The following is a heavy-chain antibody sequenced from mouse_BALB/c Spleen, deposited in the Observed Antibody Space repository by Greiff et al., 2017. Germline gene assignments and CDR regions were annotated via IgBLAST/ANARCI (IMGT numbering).Heavy chain of an antibody. Sequence: QVQLKESGAELMKPGASVKISCKATGYTFSSYWIEWVKQRPGHGLEWIGEILPGSGSTNYNEKFKGKATFTADTSSNTAYMQLSSLTSEDSAVYYCARNNGRHYFDYWGQGTTLTVSS. CDR3: ARNNGRHYFDY. CDR1: GYTFSSYW. CDR2: ILPGSGST. D-gene: IGHD1-1*01. V-gene: IGHV1-9*01. J-gene: IGHJ2*01.